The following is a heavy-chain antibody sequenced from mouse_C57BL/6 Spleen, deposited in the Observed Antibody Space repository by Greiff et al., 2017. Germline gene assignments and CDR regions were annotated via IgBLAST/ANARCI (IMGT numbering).Heavy chain of an antibody. CDR1: GYTFTDYY. CDR2: INPNNGGT. Sequence: EVQLQQSGPELVKPGASVKISCKASGYTFTDYYMNWVKQSHGKSLEWIGDINPNNGGTSYNQKFKGKATLTVDKSSSTAYMELRSLTSEDSAVYYCARGGTTVVARDYAMDYWGQGTSVTVSS. CDR3: ARGGTTVVARDYAMDY. V-gene: IGHV1-26*01. J-gene: IGHJ4*01. D-gene: IGHD1-1*01.